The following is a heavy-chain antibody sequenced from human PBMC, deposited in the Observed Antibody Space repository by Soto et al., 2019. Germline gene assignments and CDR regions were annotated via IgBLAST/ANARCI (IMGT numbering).Heavy chain of an antibody. D-gene: IGHD3-22*01. V-gene: IGHV5-51*01. J-gene: IGHJ5*02. Sequence: GESLKISCKGSGYSFTSYWIGWVRQMPGKGLEWMGIIYPGDSDTRYSPSFQGQVTISADKSISTAYLQWSSLKASDTAMYYCARSGYYYDSSGYFWFDPWGQGTLVTVS. CDR1: GYSFTSYW. CDR3: ARSGYYYDSSGYFWFDP. CDR2: IYPGDSDT.